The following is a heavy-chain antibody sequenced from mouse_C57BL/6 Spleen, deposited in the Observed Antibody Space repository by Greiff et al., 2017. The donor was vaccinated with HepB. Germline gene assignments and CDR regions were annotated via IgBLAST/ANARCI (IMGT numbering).Heavy chain of an antibody. Sequence: VQLQQSGPELVKPGASVKISCKASGYAFSSSWMNWVKQRPGKGLEWIGRIYPGDGDTNYNGKFKGKATLTADKSSSTAYMQLSSLTSEDSAVYFCVLRGFDYWGQGTTLTVSS. D-gene: IGHD1-1*01. J-gene: IGHJ2*01. CDR1: GYAFSSSW. V-gene: IGHV1-82*01. CDR2: IYPGDGDT. CDR3: VLRGFDY.